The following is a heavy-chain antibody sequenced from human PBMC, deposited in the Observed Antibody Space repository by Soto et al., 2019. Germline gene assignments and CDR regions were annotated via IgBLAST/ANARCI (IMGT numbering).Heavy chain of an antibody. CDR3: ARGLTVYSAVLHYFYAMDV. Sequence: QVQLVQSGAEVKKPGSSVKVSCKVSGGTFKSYAISWLRQAPGQGLEWMGGFIPMFGTASYAQKFQGRVTITADEFTSTTYMELSSLRSEATAIFFCARGLTVYSAVLHYFYAMDVWVQGTSFTIS. D-gene: IGHD2-8*01. CDR2: FIPMFGTA. J-gene: IGHJ6*02. CDR1: GGTFKSYA. V-gene: IGHV1-69*01.